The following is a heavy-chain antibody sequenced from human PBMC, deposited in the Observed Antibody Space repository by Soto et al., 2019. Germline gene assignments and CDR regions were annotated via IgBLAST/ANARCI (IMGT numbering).Heavy chain of an antibody. D-gene: IGHD3-3*01. V-gene: IGHV3-23*01. Sequence: GGSLRLSCEASGFTFSNYAMAWVRQAPGEGPEWVSTLGGGDDIFYADSVKGRFTISRDDSRNTLYLQMDSLSAEDTAIYYCAKVPVSRDYDFWSCYEGADYYHDVMDVPSQRSTVTV. CDR2: LGGGDDI. CDR1: GFTFSNYA. J-gene: IGHJ6*02. CDR3: AKVPVSRDYDFWSCYEGADYYHDVMDV.